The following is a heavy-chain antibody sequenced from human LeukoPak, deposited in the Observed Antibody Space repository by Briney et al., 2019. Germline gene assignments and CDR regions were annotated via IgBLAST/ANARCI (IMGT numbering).Heavy chain of an antibody. Sequence: AGTLGLSCAASGFTFSSYAMSWVRQAPGKGLEWVSAISGSGGSTYYADSVKGRFTISRDNSKNTLYLQMNSLRAEDTAVYYCAKCPNWELLADYWGQGTLVTVSS. CDR2: ISGSGGST. CDR1: GFTFSSYA. D-gene: IGHD1-26*01. J-gene: IGHJ4*02. V-gene: IGHV3-23*01. CDR3: AKCPNWELLADY.